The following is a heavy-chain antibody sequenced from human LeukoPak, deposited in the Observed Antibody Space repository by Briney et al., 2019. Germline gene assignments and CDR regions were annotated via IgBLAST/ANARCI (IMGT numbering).Heavy chain of an antibody. CDR2: IKQDGSEE. Sequence: GGSLRLSCAASGFTFSTYWMSWVRQAPGKGLEWVANIKQDGSEEYYLDSVKGRFTISRDNAKNSLYLQMNSLRAEDTAVYFCTREAAAGIDYWGQGTLVTVSS. CDR3: TREAAAGIDY. J-gene: IGHJ4*02. V-gene: IGHV3-7*01. D-gene: IGHD6-13*01. CDR1: GFTFSTYW.